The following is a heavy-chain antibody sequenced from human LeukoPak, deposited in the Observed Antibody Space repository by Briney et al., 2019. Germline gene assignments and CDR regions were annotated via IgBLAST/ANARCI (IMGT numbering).Heavy chain of an antibody. Sequence: ASVKVSCKASGYTFTSYAMHWVRQAPGQRLEWMGWINAGNGNTKYSQKFQGRVTITRDTSASTAYMELSSLRSEDTAVYYCARYAQYSSSPSDAFDIWGQGTMVTVS. CDR3: ARYAQYSSSPSDAFDI. CDR1: GYTFTSYA. CDR2: INAGNGNT. D-gene: IGHD6-6*01. V-gene: IGHV1-3*01. J-gene: IGHJ3*02.